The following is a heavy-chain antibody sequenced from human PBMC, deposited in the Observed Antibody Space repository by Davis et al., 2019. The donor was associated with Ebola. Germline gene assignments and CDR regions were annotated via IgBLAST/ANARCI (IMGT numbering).Heavy chain of an antibody. V-gene: IGHV3-15*01. Sequence: GGSLRLSCAASGITFSNAWMSWVRQAPGKGLEWVGRIKSKTDGGTTDYAAPVKGRFTISRDDSKNTLYLQMNSLKTEDTAVYYCTTEGGYCTNGVCFYYFDYWGQGTLVTVSS. CDR2: IKSKTDGGTT. CDR3: TTEGGYCTNGVCFYYFDY. J-gene: IGHJ4*02. D-gene: IGHD2-8*01. CDR1: GITFSNAW.